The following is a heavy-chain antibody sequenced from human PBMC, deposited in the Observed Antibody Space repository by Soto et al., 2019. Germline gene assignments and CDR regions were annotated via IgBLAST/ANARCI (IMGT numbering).Heavy chain of an antibody. Sequence: SETLSLTCGVSGDSISNSRFYWAWIRQPPGEGLEWIGSIYHTGNAYYNPSLKSRVTISVDTSKNQFSLKVTSVTAADTALYYCARDYFDSSDYTTNWFDPWGQGTLVTSPQ. CDR3: ARDYFDSSDYTTNWFDP. J-gene: IGHJ5*02. CDR2: IYHTGNA. D-gene: IGHD3-22*01. CDR1: GDSISNSRFY. V-gene: IGHV4-39*01.